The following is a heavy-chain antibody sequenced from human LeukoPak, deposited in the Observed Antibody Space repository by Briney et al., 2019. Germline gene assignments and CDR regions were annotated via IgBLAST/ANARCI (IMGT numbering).Heavy chain of an antibody. CDR2: INPNSGGT. CDR1: GYTFIGYY. Sequence: ASVKVSCKASGYTFIGYYIHWVRQAPGQGLEWMGRINPNSGGTNYAPKFQGRITMTRDTSISTAYMVLSRLRSDDTAVYYCARGVKTDSLDYWGQGTLVTVSS. V-gene: IGHV1-2*06. J-gene: IGHJ4*02. D-gene: IGHD1-1*01. CDR3: ARGVKTDSLDY.